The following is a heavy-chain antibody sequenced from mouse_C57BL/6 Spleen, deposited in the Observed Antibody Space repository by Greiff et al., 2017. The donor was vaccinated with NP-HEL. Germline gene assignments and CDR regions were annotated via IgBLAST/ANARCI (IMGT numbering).Heavy chain of an antibody. Sequence: QVQLQQSGAELVKPGASVKLSCKASGYTFTEYTIHWVKQRSGQGLEWIGWFYPGSGSIKYNENFKDKATLTADKSSSTVYMELSRLTSEDSAVYFCAGLCYCGSSPYYIDYWGQGTTLTVSS. V-gene: IGHV1-62-2*01. CDR3: AGLCYCGSSPYYIDY. J-gene: IGHJ2*01. CDR1: GYTFTEYT. D-gene: IGHD1-1*01. CDR2: FYPGSGSI.